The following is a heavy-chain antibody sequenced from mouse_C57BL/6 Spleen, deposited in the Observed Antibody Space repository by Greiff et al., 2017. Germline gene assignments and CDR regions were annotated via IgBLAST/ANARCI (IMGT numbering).Heavy chain of an antibody. CDR3: ARVELTGTGGAMDY. V-gene: IGHV1-82*01. D-gene: IGHD4-1*01. CDR2: IYPGDGDT. Sequence: QVQLQQSGPELVKPGASVKISCKASGYAFSSSWMNWVKQRPGKGLEWIGRIYPGDGDTNYNGKFKGKATLTADKSSSTAYMQLSSLTSEDSAVYFCARVELTGTGGAMDYWGQGTSVTVAS. J-gene: IGHJ4*01. CDR1: GYAFSSSW.